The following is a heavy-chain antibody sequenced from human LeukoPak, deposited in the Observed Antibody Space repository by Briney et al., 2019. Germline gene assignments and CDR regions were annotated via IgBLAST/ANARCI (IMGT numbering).Heavy chain of an antibody. V-gene: IGHV4-34*01. D-gene: IGHD3-3*01. CDR2: INHSGST. CDR3: AREGKYYDFWSGYSDY. Sequence: SETLSLTCAVYGGSFSGYYWSWIRQPPGKGLEWIGEINHSGSTNYNPSLTSRVTISVDTSKNQFSLKLSSVTAADTAVYYCAREGKYYDFWSGYSDYWGQGTMVTVSS. CDR1: GGSFSGYY. J-gene: IGHJ4*02.